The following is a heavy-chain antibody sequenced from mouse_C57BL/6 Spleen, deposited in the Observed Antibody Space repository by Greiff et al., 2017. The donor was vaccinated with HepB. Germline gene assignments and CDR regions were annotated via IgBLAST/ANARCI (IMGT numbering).Heavy chain of an antibody. CDR2: ILPGSGSN. V-gene: IGHV1-9*01. CDR3: AREITTVRRDFDY. J-gene: IGHJ2*01. D-gene: IGHD1-1*01. Sequence: VKLQESGAELMKPGASVKISCKATGYTFTGYWIEWVKQRTGHGLEWIGGILPGSGSNNYNEKFKGKATFTADTSSNTAYMQLSSLTTEDSAIYYCAREITTVRRDFDYWAQGPTLPVSS. CDR1: GYTFTGYW.